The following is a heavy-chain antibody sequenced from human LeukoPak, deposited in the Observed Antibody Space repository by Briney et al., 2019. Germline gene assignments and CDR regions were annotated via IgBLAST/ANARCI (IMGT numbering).Heavy chain of an antibody. CDR3: ARLRGDV. D-gene: IGHD3-10*01. Sequence: SETLSLTCTVSGDSLSSTDYYWGWIRQPPGKGLEWIGGVNYRGSAHYNPSLNTRVSISVDTAKGHFSLELKSVTASDTAVYFCARLRGDVWGQGTTVIVSS. J-gene: IGHJ6*02. CDR1: GDSLSSTDYY. V-gene: IGHV4-39*02. CDR2: VNYRGSA.